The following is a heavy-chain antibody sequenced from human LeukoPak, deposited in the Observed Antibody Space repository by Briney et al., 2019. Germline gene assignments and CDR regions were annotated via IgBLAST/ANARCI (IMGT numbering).Heavy chain of an antibody. CDR3: ARAPPRSSYGIDV. J-gene: IGHJ6*02. V-gene: IGHV3-74*01. CDR2: INSDGSST. D-gene: IGHD2-2*01. CDR1: GFTFSSYW. Sequence: GGSLRLSCAASGFTFSSYWMHWVRQAPGQGLVWVSRINSDGSSTSYADSVKGRFTISRDNAKNTLYLQMNSLRAEDTAVYFCARAPPRSSYGIDVWGQGTTVTVSS.